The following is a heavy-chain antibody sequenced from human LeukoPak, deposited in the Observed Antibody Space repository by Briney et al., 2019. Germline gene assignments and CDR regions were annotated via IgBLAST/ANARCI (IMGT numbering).Heavy chain of an antibody. CDR2: IYHSGST. D-gene: IGHD3-9*01. CDR1: GGSISSGGYY. CDR3: ARSRDFDWLIYHFDY. V-gene: IGHV4-30-2*01. J-gene: IGHJ4*02. Sequence: PSETLSLTCTVSGGSISSGGYYWSWIRQPPGKGLEWIGYIYHSGSTYYNPSLKSRVTISVDRSKNQFSLKLSSVTAADTAVYYCARSRDFDWLIYHFDYWGQGILVTVSS.